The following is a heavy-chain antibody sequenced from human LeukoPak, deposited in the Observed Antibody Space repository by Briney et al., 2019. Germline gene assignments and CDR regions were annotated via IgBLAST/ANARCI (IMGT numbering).Heavy chain of an antibody. CDR3: ARGRSYSRSLGLNFDH. V-gene: IGHV1-18*01. D-gene: IGHD6-6*01. CDR2: ISAYNGDT. Sequence: ASVKVSCKASGYTFSSYGISWVRQAPGQGLEWMGWISAYNGDTDYAQKLQGRVTMTTDTSTNTAYLELRSLKSDDTAVYYCARGRSYSRSLGLNFDHWGQGTLVTVSS. CDR1: GYTFSSYG. J-gene: IGHJ4*02.